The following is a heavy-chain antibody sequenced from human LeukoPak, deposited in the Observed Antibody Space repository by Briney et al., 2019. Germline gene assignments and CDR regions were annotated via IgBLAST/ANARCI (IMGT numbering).Heavy chain of an antibody. V-gene: IGHV4-4*07. CDR2: IYTSGST. Sequence: SETLSLTCTVSGGSISSYYWTWLRQPAGKGLEWIGRIYTSGSTNYNPSLKGRVTMSVDTSKNQFSLKLSSVTAADTAMYCCARAAEYSSGWYLFDYWGQGALVTVSA. CDR1: GGSISSYY. CDR3: ARAAEYSSGWYLFDY. D-gene: IGHD6-19*01. J-gene: IGHJ4*02.